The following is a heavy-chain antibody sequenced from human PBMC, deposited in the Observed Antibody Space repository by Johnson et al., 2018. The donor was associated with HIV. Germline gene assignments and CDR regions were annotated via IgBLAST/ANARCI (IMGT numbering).Heavy chain of an antibody. V-gene: IGHV3-23*04. J-gene: IGHJ3*01. CDR3: ARDLVVGDHSAPLTHAFDV. CDR2: ISGSGGST. Sequence: MLLVESGGGVVRPGGSLRLSCAASGFTFSSYAMSWVRQAPGKGLEWVSAISGSGGSTYYADSVKGRFTISRDNSKNTLYIQMKRLRVEDTAVYYWARDLVVGDHSAPLTHAFDVWGQGTMVTVSS. D-gene: IGHD1-26*01. CDR1: GFTFSSYA.